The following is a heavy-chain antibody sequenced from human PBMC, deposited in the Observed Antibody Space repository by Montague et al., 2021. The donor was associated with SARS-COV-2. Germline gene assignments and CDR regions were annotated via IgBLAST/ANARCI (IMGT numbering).Heavy chain of an antibody. Sequence: PALVKPTQTLTLTCTFSGFSLSTSGVGVGWIRQPPGKALEWPALIYWDDDKRYSPSLKSRLTITKDTSKNQVVLTMTNMDPVDTATYYCAHRPRWGPLQGEYFQHWGRGTLVTVSS. V-gene: IGHV2-5*02. J-gene: IGHJ1*01. CDR3: AHRPRWGPLQGEYFQH. CDR2: IYWDDDK. D-gene: IGHD1-26*01. CDR1: GFSLSTSGVG.